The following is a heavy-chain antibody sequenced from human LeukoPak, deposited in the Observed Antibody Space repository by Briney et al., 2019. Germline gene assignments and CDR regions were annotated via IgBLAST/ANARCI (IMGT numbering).Heavy chain of an antibody. J-gene: IGHJ4*02. CDR3: ARDLLIGNDSSTS. V-gene: IGHV4-38-2*02. CDR2: IYHSGST. Sequence: SETLSLTCTVPGYSISSGYYWGWIRQPPGKGLEWIGSIYHSGSTYYNPSLKSRVTISVDTSKNQFSLKLSSVTAADTAVYYCARDLLIGNDSSTSGGQGTLVTVSS. CDR1: GYSISSGYY. D-gene: IGHD3-22*01.